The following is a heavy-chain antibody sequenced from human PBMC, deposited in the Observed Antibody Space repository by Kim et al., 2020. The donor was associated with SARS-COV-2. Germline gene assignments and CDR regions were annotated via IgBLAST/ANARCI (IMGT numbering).Heavy chain of an antibody. Sequence: GGSLRLSCAASGFTVSSNYMSWVRQAPGKGLEWVSVIYSGGSTYYADSVKGRFTISRDNSKNTLYLQMNSLRAEDTAVYYCARKGIYCSGGSCSEYYFDYWGQGTLVTVSS. D-gene: IGHD2-15*01. V-gene: IGHV3-66*01. J-gene: IGHJ4*02. CDR1: GFTVSSNY. CDR3: ARKGIYCSGGSCSEYYFDY. CDR2: IYSGGST.